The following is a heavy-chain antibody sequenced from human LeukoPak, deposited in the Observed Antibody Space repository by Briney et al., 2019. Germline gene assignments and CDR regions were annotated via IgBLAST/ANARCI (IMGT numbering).Heavy chain of an antibody. CDR2: VSSTSSFI. V-gene: IGHV3-21*01. CDR3: AREDPNSYGMAGMDV. Sequence: GGSLRLSCAASGFTFSIYAMSWVRQAPGKGLEWVSCVSSTSSFIYYADSVKGRFTISRDNAKNSLYLQMNSLRAEDTAVYYCAREDPNSYGMAGMDVWGQGTLVTVSS. J-gene: IGHJ4*02. CDR1: GFTFSIYA. D-gene: IGHD5-18*01.